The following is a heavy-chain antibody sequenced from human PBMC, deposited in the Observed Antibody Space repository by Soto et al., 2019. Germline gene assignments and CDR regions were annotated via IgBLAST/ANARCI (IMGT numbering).Heavy chain of an antibody. Sequence: PGESLKISCKGSGYSFTSYWISWVRQMPGKGLEWMGRIDPSDSYTNYSPSFQGHATISADKSISTAYLQWSSLKASDTAMYYCARSGDYAFDYWGQGTLVTVSS. CDR1: GYSFTSYW. J-gene: IGHJ4*02. V-gene: IGHV5-10-1*01. D-gene: IGHD4-17*01. CDR2: IDPSDSYT. CDR3: ARSGDYAFDY.